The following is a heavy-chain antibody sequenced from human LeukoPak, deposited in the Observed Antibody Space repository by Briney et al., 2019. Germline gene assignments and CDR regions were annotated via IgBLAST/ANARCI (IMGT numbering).Heavy chain of an antibody. CDR2: ISSSGSTI. V-gene: IGHV3-48*03. D-gene: IGHD6-13*01. Sequence: SLRLSFAASGFTFTIYEKNWVRQAPGKGLEWVSYISSSGSTIYYADSVKGRFTISRDNAKNSLYLQMNSLRAEDTAVYYCARGSIAAAGQRYCKDVWGKGTTVTISS. CDR1: GFTFTIYE. CDR3: ARGSIAAAGQRYCKDV. J-gene: IGHJ6*03.